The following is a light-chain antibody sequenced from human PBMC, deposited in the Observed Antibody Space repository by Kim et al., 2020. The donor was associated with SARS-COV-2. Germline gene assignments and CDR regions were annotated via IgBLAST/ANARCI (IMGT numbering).Light chain of an antibody. Sequence: DIQMTQSPSSLSASVGDRVTITCRASQCIGNYLAWHQQKPGKGPNLLIYAASSLQRGVPSRFSGSGSGTDFTLTINSLQPDDVASYYCQQYKSISRTFGEGTKVDIK. CDR1: QCIGNY. CDR3: QQYKSISRT. J-gene: IGKJ1*01. CDR2: AAS. V-gene: IGKV1-27*01.